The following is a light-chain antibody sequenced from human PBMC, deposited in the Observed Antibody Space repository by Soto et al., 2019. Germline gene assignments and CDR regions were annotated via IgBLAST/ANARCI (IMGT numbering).Light chain of an antibody. CDR2: GAS. J-gene: IGKJ3*01. V-gene: IGKV3-15*01. CDR1: QSVSSN. Sequence: EIVMTQSPATLSVSPGERATLSCRASQSVSSNLAWYQQKPGQAPRLLIYGASTRATGIPARFSGSGSGTEFTLTISSLQSEDFAVYYCQQYGSILTFGPGTKVDIK. CDR3: QQYGSILT.